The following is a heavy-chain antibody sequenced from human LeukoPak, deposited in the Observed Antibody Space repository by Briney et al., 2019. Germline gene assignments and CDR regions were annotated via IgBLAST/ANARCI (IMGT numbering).Heavy chain of an antibody. D-gene: IGHD3-22*01. CDR1: GGSISSSSYY. Sequence: SETLSLTCTVSGGSISSSSYYWGWIRQPPGKGLEWIGSIYYSGSTNYNPSLKSRVTISVDTSKNQFSLKLSSVTAADTAVYYCARRQESSGYYNYWGQGTLVTVSS. J-gene: IGHJ4*02. V-gene: IGHV4-39*07. CDR2: IYYSGST. CDR3: ARRQESSGYYNY.